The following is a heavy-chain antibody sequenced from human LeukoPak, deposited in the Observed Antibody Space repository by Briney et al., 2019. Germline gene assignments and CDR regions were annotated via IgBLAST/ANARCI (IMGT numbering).Heavy chain of an antibody. Sequence: GWSLRLSCTASGFSFSTYAMNWLRQAPGKGLEWVASTIGSGFDTKYDTYHANSGKGRFTISRDNSKNTMYLQMTSLRDEDTAVYYCAKAPASACRGALCYPFDYWGQGTLVTVSS. CDR3: AKAPASACRGALCYPFDY. D-gene: IGHD2-15*01. V-gene: IGHV3-23*01. CDR2: TIGSGFDTKYDT. J-gene: IGHJ4*02. CDR1: GFSFSTYA.